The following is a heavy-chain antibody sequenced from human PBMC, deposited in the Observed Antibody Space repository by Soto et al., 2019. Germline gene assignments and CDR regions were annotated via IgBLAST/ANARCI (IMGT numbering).Heavy chain of an antibody. CDR2: IWYDGSNK. J-gene: IGHJ3*02. D-gene: IGHD5-18*01. CDR1: GFTFSSYG. CDR3: ARGGEPIQSKMDEAFDI. Sequence: PGGSLRLSCAASGFTFSSYGMHWVRQAPGKGLEWVAVIWYDGSNKYYADSVKGRFTISRDNSKNTLYLQMNSLRAEDTAVYYCARGGEPIQSKMDEAFDIWGQGTMVTVSS. V-gene: IGHV3-33*01.